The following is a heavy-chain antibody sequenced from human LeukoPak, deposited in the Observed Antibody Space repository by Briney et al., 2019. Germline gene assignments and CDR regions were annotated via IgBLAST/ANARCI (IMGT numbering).Heavy chain of an antibody. Sequence: GGSLRLSCAASGFTFRSYAMSWVRQAPGKGLGWVSAMSDSGDRTYYADSVKGRFTISRDNSKNTLYLQMNSLRAEDTAVYYCAKEIGASLPFDYWGQGTLVTVSS. J-gene: IGHJ4*02. V-gene: IGHV3-23*01. CDR1: GFTFRSYA. CDR3: AKEIGASLPFDY. CDR2: MSDSGDRT. D-gene: IGHD3-16*01.